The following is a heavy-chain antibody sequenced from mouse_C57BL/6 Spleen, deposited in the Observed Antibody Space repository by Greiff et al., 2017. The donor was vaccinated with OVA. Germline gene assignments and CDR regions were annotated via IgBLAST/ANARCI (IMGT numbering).Heavy chain of an antibody. CDR2: IYPRSGNT. Sequence: QVKLQQSGAELARPGASVKLSCKASGYTFTSYGISWVKQRPGQGLEWIGEIYPRSGNTYYNEKFKGKATLTADKSSSTAYMELRSLTSEYSAFYVCARSLYYGSSFSDWYFDVWGTGTTVTVSS. CDR3: ARSLYYGSSFSDWYFDV. D-gene: IGHD1-1*01. V-gene: IGHV1-81*01. CDR1: GYTFTSYG. J-gene: IGHJ1*03.